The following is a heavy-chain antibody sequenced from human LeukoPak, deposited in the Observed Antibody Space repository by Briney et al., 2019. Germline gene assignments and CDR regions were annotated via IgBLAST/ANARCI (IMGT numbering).Heavy chain of an antibody. CDR1: GGSISSSSYY. V-gene: IGHV4-39*01. D-gene: IGHD3-22*01. CDR3: ASLTYYYDSSGYYSPQYYYYYYYMDV. J-gene: IGHJ6*03. CDR2: IYYSGST. Sequence: PSETLSLTCTVSGGSISSSSYYWGWIRQPPGKGLEWIGSIYYSGSTYYNPSLKSRVTISVDTSKNQFSLKLSSVTAADTAVYYCASLTYYYDSSGYYSPQYYYYYYYMDVWSKGTTVTVSS.